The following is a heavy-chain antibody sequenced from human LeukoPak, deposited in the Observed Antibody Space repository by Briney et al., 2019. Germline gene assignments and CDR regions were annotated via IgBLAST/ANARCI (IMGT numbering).Heavy chain of an antibody. CDR3: ARMPTYYDILTGYPY. CDR2: INHSGST. V-gene: IGHV4-34*01. J-gene: IGHJ4*02. Sequence: GEINHSGSTNYNPSLKSRVTISVDTSKNQFSLKLSSVTAADTAVYYCARMPTYYDILTGYPYWGQGTLVTVS. D-gene: IGHD3-9*01.